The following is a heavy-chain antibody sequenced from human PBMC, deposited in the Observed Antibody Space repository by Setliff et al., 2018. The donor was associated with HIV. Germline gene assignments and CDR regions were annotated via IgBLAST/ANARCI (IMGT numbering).Heavy chain of an antibody. Sequence: PSETLSLTCTVSGGSISGSDYYWAWIRQPPGKGLEWIGYVYYTGTSYFNPSLKSRITISVDTSKNHFSLKLGFVTAADTAVYYCARGESTTWDLAEYFQHWGHGTLVTVSS. CDR3: ARGESTTWDLAEYFQH. CDR1: GGSISGSDYY. V-gene: IGHV4-31*03. J-gene: IGHJ1*01. CDR2: VYYTGTS. D-gene: IGHD2-2*01.